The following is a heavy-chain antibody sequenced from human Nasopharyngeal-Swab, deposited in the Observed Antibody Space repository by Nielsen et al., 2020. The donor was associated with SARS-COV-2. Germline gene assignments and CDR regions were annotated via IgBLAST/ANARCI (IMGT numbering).Heavy chain of an antibody. CDR1: GYTFTSYG. J-gene: IGHJ4*02. Sequence: ASVKVSCKASGYTFTSYGISWVRQAPGQGLEWMGWISAYNGNTNYAQKLQGRVTTTTDTSTSTAYMELRSLRSDDTAVYYCARRSSRDYYDSSGYEDYWGQGTLVTVSS. CDR3: ARRSSRDYYDSSGYEDY. D-gene: IGHD3-22*01. V-gene: IGHV1-18*01. CDR2: ISAYNGNT.